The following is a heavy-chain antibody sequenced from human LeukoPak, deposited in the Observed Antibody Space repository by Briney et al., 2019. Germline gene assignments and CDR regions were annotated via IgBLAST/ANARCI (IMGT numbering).Heavy chain of an antibody. Sequence: GESLKISCKGSGYSFTSYWISWVRQMPGKGLEWMGIIYLGDSDTRYSPSFQGQVTISVDKSITTAYLQWSSLKASDTAIYYCARGGGGWLQLWYFDFWGQGTLVTVSS. D-gene: IGHD5-24*01. CDR3: ARGGGGWLQLWYFDF. CDR1: GYSFTSYW. J-gene: IGHJ4*02. V-gene: IGHV5-51*01. CDR2: IYLGDSDT.